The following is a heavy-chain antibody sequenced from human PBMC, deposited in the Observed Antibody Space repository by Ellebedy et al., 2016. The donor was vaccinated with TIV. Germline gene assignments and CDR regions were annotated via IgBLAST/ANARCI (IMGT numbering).Heavy chain of an antibody. CDR2: INHNSGGT. D-gene: IGHD2-15*01. CDR1: GYTFSGFY. CDR3: AREGANSGYFDY. Sequence: AASVKVSCKTYGYTFSGFYMHWVRQAPGQRLEWMGWINHNSGGTYYAQRFQDRVTMTSDTSISTTYMELSRLQSDDTATYYCAREGANSGYFDYWGQGVLVTVSS. J-gene: IGHJ4*02. V-gene: IGHV1-2*02.